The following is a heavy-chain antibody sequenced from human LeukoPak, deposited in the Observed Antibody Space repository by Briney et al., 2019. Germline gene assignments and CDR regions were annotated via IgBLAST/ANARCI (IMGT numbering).Heavy chain of an antibody. D-gene: IGHD3-10*01. CDR3: AREQRSGSYLTSSYYIDV. V-gene: IGHV3-48*01. J-gene: IGHJ6*03. CDR1: GFTFSSYS. CDR2: ISSSSSTI. Sequence: GGSLRLSCAASGFTFSSYSMNWVRQAPGKGLEWVSYISSSSSTIYYADSVKGRFTISRDNAKNTLYLQMNSLRAEDTAVYYCAREQRSGSYLTSSYYIDVWGKGTTVTISS.